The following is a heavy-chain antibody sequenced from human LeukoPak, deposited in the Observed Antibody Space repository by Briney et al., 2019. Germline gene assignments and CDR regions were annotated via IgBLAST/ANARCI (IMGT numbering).Heavy chain of an antibody. CDR2: FDPEDGET. Sequence: APVKVSCKASGYTFTSYGISWVRQAPGQGLEWMGGFDPEDGETIYAQKFQGRVTMTEDTSTDTAYMELSSLRSEDTAVYYCATGAQPRLRYFPAFDIWGQGTMVTVSS. CDR3: ATGAQPRLRYFPAFDI. CDR1: GYTFTSYG. J-gene: IGHJ3*02. D-gene: IGHD3-9*01. V-gene: IGHV1-24*01.